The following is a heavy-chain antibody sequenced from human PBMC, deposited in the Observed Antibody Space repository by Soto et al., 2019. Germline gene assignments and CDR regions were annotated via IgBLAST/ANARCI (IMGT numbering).Heavy chain of an antibody. D-gene: IGHD4-17*01. CDR3: AKSPGYGDHFDY. CDR1: SLIFGSYS. CDR2: ISSGSETT. V-gene: IGHV3-23*01. Sequence: ESLSLFSAASSLIFGSYSMSWVRQAPGKGLEWVSLISSGSETTYYTDSVKGRFTISRDNSENTLYLQMHSLRAEDTAVYYCAKSPGYGDHFDYWGQGSLVTVSS. J-gene: IGHJ4*02.